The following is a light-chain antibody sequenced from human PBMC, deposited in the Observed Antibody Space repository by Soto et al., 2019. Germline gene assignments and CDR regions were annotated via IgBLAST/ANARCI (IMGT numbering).Light chain of an antibody. V-gene: IGKV3-15*01. Sequence: EIVMTQSPATLSVSPGERATLSCRASPSISSALAWYQQKPGQAPRLLIYGASTRATDIPARISGSGSGTDFNLTISSLQSEDFAVYYCQQYNKWPPQYTFGQGTKLEIK. CDR3: QQYNKWPPQYT. J-gene: IGKJ2*01. CDR2: GAS. CDR1: PSISSA.